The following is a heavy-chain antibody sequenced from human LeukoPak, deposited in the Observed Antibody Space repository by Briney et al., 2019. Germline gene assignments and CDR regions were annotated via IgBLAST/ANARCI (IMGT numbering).Heavy chain of an antibody. CDR1: GYTFTSYG. D-gene: IGHD4-23*01. CDR2: ISPYNGNT. Sequence: ASVKVSCKASGYTFTSYGISWVRQAPGQGLEWMGWISPYNGNTNYAQKLQGRVTMTTDTSTSTAYMELWSLRSDDTAVYYCARDDNSRGYDYWGQGTLVTVSS. V-gene: IGHV1-18*01. CDR3: ARDDNSRGYDY. J-gene: IGHJ4*02.